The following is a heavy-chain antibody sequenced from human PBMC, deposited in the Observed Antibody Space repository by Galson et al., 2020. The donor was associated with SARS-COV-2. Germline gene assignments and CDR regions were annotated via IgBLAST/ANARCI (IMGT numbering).Heavy chain of an antibody. V-gene: IGHV1-18*04. D-gene: IGHD4-17*01. CDR1: GYIFSNYG. J-gene: IGHJ4*02. Sequence: ASVTVSCKASGYIFSNYGISWVRQAPGQGLEWMGWISPSNGDTKYAHTLQGSVTMNTDTSTTTAYMELRSLRSDDTAMYYCARDHVYGTNSVYCGQVTLVTVS. CDR3: ARDHVYGTNSVY. CDR2: ISPSNGDT.